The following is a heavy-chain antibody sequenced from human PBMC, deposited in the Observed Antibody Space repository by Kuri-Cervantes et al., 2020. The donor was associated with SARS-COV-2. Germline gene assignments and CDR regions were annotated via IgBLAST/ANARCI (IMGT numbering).Heavy chain of an antibody. Sequence: GESLKISCAASGFTFSSYAMGWVRQAPGKGLEWVSAISGSGGSTYYADSVKGRFTISRDNSKNTLYLQMNSLRAEDTAVYYCAKAVRRIAAARYDFDYWGQGTLVTVSS. CDR1: GFTFSSYA. D-gene: IGHD6-13*01. CDR2: ISGSGGST. V-gene: IGHV3-23*01. CDR3: AKAVRRIAAARYDFDY. J-gene: IGHJ4*02.